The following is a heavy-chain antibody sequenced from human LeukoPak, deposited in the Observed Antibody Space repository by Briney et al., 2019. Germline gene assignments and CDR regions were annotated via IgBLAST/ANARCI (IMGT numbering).Heavy chain of an antibody. CDR3: ARGGSKKRGGYYGY. J-gene: IGHJ4*02. Sequence: SETLSLTCAVYGGSFSGYYWSWIRQPPGKALEWLGEINHSGSTNYNPSLKSRVTISVDTSKNRFSLKLSSVAAADTAVYYCARGGSKKRGGYYGYWGQGTLVTVSS. CDR1: GGSFSGYY. CDR2: INHSGST. D-gene: IGHD3-10*01. V-gene: IGHV4-34*01.